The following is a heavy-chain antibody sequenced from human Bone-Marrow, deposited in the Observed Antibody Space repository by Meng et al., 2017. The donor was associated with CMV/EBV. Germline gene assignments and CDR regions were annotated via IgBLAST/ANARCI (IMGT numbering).Heavy chain of an antibody. V-gene: IGHV1-24*01. D-gene: IGHD3-10*01. Sequence: ASVKVSCKVSGYTLTELSRHWVRQAPGKGLEWMGGFDPEDGETIYAQKFQGRVTMTEYTSTDTAYMELSSLKYEDTAVYYCSIRGCGEVSTGGFDPWGQGTLVTVSS. CDR1: GYTLTELS. CDR2: FDPEDGET. J-gene: IGHJ5*02. CDR3: SIRGCGEVSTGGFDP.